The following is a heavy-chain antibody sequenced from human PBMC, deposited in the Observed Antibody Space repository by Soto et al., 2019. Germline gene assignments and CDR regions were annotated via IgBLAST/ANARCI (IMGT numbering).Heavy chain of an antibody. V-gene: IGHV3-43D*04. D-gene: IGHD3-22*01. Sequence: GGSLRLSCAAAGFDFEDYAMHWVRQVPGKGLEWVSLTNSDGTDSYYMDSVKGRFTISRDNAKSTLYLQMDRLRPEDTALYFCAKSLYYYDSSPLDHWGQGTLVTVSS. CDR2: TNSDGTDS. CDR3: AKSLYYYDSSPLDH. J-gene: IGHJ4*02. CDR1: GFDFEDYA.